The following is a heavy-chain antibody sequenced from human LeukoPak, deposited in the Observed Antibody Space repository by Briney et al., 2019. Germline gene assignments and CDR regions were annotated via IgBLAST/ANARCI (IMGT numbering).Heavy chain of an antibody. CDR2: MNPNGGNT. CDR3: ARPGGGSSSWYSDYFDY. V-gene: IGHV1-8*02. D-gene: IGHD6-13*01. CDR1: GYTFTSYD. Sequence: ASVKVSCKASGYTFTSYDINWVRQATGQGLEWMGWMNPNGGNTGYAQKFQGRVTMTRDMSTSTVYMELSSLRSEDTAVYYCARPGGGSSSWYSDYFDYWGQGTLVTVSS. J-gene: IGHJ4*02.